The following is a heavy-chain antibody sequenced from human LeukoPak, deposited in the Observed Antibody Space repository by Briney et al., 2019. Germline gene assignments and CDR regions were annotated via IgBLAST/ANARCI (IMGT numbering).Heavy chain of an antibody. V-gene: IGHV1-46*01. CDR1: GYTFTSYY. J-gene: IGHJ4*02. Sequence: GASVKVSCKASGYTFTSYYMHWVRQAPGQGLEWMGIINPSGGSTNYAQKFQGRLTMTRDTSTTTVYMELSSLRSEDTAVYYCARSSSPTHYFDYWGQGTLVTVSS. CDR2: INPSGGST. D-gene: IGHD6-6*01. CDR3: ARSSSPTHYFDY.